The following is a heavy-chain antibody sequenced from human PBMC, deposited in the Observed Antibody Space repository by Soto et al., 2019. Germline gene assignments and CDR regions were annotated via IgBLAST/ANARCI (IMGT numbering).Heavy chain of an antibody. V-gene: IGHV3-23*01. D-gene: IGHD5-12*01. CDR3: AKENQWLRYAFDI. J-gene: IGHJ3*02. CDR1: GFTFSSYA. CDR2: ISGSGGST. Sequence: GSLRLSCAASGFTFSSYAMRWVRQAPGKGLEWVSAISGSGGSTYYADSVKGRFTISRGNSKNTLYLQMNSLRAEDTAVYYCAKENQWLRYAFDIWGQGTMVTVSS.